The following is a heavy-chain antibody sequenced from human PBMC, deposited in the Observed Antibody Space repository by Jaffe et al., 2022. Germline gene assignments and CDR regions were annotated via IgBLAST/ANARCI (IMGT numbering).Heavy chain of an antibody. Sequence: QVQLQESGPGLVKPSETLSLTCAVSGYSISSGYYWGWIRQPPGKGLEWIGSIYHSGSTYYNPSLKSRVTISVDTSKNQFSLKLSSVTAADTAVYYCAITTVTSRYYYYYMDVWGKGTTVTVSS. CDR2: IYHSGST. J-gene: IGHJ6*03. CDR1: GYSISSGYY. D-gene: IGHD4-17*01. V-gene: IGHV4-38-2*01. CDR3: AITTVTSRYYYYYMDV.